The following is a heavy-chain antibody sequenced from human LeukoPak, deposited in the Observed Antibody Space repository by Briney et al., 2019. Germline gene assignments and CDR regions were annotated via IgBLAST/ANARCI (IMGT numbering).Heavy chain of an antibody. CDR1: GFTFSSYA. CDR2: ISSSSSYT. V-gene: IGHV3-11*05. D-gene: IGHD2-8*01. Sequence: GGSLRLSCAASGFTFSSYAMSWVRQAPGKGLEWVSYISSSSSYTNYADSVKGRFTISRDNAKNSLYLQMNSLRAEDTAVYYCARESTLMVATFDYWGQGTLVTVSS. CDR3: ARESTLMVATFDY. J-gene: IGHJ4*02.